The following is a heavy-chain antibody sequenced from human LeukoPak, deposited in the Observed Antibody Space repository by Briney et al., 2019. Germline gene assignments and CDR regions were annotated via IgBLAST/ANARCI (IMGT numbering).Heavy chain of an antibody. J-gene: IGHJ4*02. CDR2: IHNSGST. V-gene: IGHV4-59*02. Sequence: PSETLSLTCTVSGVSVSSYSWTWIRQPPGKGLEFIGSIHNSGSTNYNPSLKSRVAISIDTSKNQFSLKLTSVTAADTAMYYCARLQSEARYDFWSGYPFFDYWGQGTLVTVSS. CDR3: ARLQSEARYDFWSGYPFFDY. D-gene: IGHD3-3*01. CDR1: GVSVSSYS.